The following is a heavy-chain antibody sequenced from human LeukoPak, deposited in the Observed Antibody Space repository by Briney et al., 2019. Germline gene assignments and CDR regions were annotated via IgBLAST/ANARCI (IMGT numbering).Heavy chain of an antibody. Sequence: GGSLRLSCAASGFTFDDYGMSWVRQAPGKGLEWISGVNWNGGSTGYADSVKGRFTISRDNSNNTLYLQMNSLRAEDTAMYYCARGATYSSSWSFDSWGQGTLVTVSS. CDR2: VNWNGGST. V-gene: IGHV3-20*04. CDR3: ARGATYSSSWSFDS. J-gene: IGHJ4*02. D-gene: IGHD6-13*01. CDR1: GFTFDDYG.